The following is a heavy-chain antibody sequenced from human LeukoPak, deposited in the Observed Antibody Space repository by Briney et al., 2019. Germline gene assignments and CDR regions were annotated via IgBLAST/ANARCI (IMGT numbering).Heavy chain of an antibody. D-gene: IGHD3-16*02. CDR2: IYYSGST. J-gene: IGHJ4*02. V-gene: IGHV4-59*12. CDR3: ASGASYVWGSYRSGSFDY. CDR1: GGSISSYY. Sequence: SETLSLTCTVSGGSISSYYWSWIRQPPGKGLEWIGYIYYSGSTNYNPSLKSRVTISVDTSKNQFSLKLSSVTAADTAVYYCASGASYVWGSYRSGSFDYWGQGTLVTVSS.